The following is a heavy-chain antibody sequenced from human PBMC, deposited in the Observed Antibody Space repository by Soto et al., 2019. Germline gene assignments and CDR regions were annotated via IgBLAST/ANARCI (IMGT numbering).Heavy chain of an antibody. CDR1: GGSISSGGYY. CDR3: ARGITFFGVGNPDDAFDI. J-gene: IGHJ3*02. Sequence: SETLSLTCTVSGGSISSGGYYWSWIRQHPGKGLEWIGYIYYSGSTYYNPSLKSRVTISVDTSKNQFSLKLSSVTAADTAVYYCARGITFFGVGNPDDAFDIWGQGTMVTVSS. CDR2: IYYSGST. D-gene: IGHD3-3*01. V-gene: IGHV4-31*03.